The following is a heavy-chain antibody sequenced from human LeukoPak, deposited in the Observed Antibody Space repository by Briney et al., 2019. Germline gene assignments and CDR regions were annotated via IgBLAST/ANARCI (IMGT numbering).Heavy chain of an antibody. CDR3: VRDLGYYASGTYYAAWFDP. Sequence: GGSLRLSCAASGFTFSNYWIHWVRQVPGKGLVWVSRINTDGSSATYAESVKGRFSISRDNAKNTLYLQMNSLRAEDTAVYFCVRDLGYYASGTYYAAWFDPWGQGTLVTVSS. CDR1: GFTFSNYW. CDR2: INTDGSSA. D-gene: IGHD3-10*01. J-gene: IGHJ5*02. V-gene: IGHV3-74*01.